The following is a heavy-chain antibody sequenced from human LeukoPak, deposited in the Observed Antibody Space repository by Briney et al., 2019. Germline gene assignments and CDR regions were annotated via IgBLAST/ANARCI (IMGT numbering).Heavy chain of an antibody. CDR2: ISSSSNYI. CDR3: ARGQHYYGSGSYYIGDY. V-gene: IGHV3-21*01. Sequence: PGGSLRLSCAASGFTFSSYAMHWVRQAPGKGLEWVSSISSSSNYIYYADSVKGRFTISRDNAKNSVYLQMNSLRAEDTAVYYCARGQHYYGSGSYYIGDYWGQGTLVTVSS. J-gene: IGHJ4*02. CDR1: GFTFSSYA. D-gene: IGHD3-10*01.